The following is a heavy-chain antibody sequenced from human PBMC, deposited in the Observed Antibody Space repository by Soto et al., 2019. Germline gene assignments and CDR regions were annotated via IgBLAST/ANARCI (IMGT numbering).Heavy chain of an antibody. CDR2: IYQTGST. CDR1: GGSISTINW. D-gene: IGHD6-6*01. Sequence: PSETLSLTCAVSGGSISTINWWTWVRQPPGKGLDWIGEIYQTGSTSYNPSLESRVTISIDKSKNQFSLKLRSVTAADTAVSYCARVSSSSAFGMDVWGQGTTVTVSS. V-gene: IGHV4-4*02. CDR3: ARVSSSSAFGMDV. J-gene: IGHJ6*02.